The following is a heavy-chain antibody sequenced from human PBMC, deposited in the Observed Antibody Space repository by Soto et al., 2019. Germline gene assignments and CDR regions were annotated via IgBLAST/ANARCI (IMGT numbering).Heavy chain of an antibody. CDR1: GFTFSSYS. J-gene: IGHJ3*02. V-gene: IGHV3-48*01. D-gene: IGHD4-17*01. CDR3: ARGKFAYGGFDI. Sequence: GGSLRLSCAASGFTFSSYSMNWVRQAPGKGLEWVSYISSSSSTIYYAESVKGRFTISRDNAKNSLYLQMNSLRAEDTAVYYCARGKFAYGGFDIWGQGTMVTVSS. CDR2: ISSSSSTI.